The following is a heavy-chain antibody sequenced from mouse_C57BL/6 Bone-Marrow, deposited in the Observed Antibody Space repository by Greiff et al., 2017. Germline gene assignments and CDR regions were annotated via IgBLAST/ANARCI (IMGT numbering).Heavy chain of an antibody. CDR2: INPNYGTT. V-gene: IGHV1-39*01. D-gene: IGHD6-1*01. CDR3: ARVHICVGFAY. CDR1: GYSFTDYN. Sequence: EVQLQQSGPELVKPGASVKISCKASGYSFTDYNMTWVKQSNGKSLEWIGVINPNYGTTTYNHKLKGKATLTVDQSSSTAYMQLNSLSSEATAVYYCARVHICVGFAYWGQRTLVTVAA. J-gene: IGHJ3*01.